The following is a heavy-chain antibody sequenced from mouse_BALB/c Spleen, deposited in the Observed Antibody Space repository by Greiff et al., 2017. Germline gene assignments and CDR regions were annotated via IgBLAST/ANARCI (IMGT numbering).Heavy chain of an antibody. CDR1: GFAFSSYD. V-gene: IGHV5-12-1*01. J-gene: IGHJ4*01. CDR3: ARHEEQLGLLSYAMDY. CDR2: ISSGGGST. Sequence: EVKVVESGGGLVKPGGSLKLSCAASGFAFSSYDMSWVRQTPEKRLEWVAYISSGGGSTYYPDTVKGRFTISRDNAKNTLYLQMSSLKSEDTAMYYCARHEEQLGLLSYAMDYWGQGTSVTVSS. D-gene: IGHD3-1*01.